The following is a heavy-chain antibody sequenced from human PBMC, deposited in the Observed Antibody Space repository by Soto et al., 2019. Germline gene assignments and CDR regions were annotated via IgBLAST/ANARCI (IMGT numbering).Heavy chain of an antibody. J-gene: IGHJ4*02. CDR3: AKARSRDFDY. Sequence: GGSLGLSCAASGFSFSLYAMYWVRQAPGKGLEWVSVISGTGGSTNYAESVKGRFTTSRDTSKNTLYLQMTSLRGEDTAVYYCAKARSRDFDYWRQGTLVTSPQ. D-gene: IGHD3-10*01. CDR1: GFSFSLYA. V-gene: IGHV3-23*01. CDR2: ISGTGGST.